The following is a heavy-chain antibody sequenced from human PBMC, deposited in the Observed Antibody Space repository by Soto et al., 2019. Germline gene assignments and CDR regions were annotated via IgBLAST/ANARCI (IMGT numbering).Heavy chain of an antibody. D-gene: IGHD3-16*01. CDR2: MNAKSGDT. CDR3: ARGNPFNYAGFDV. V-gene: IGHV1-8*01. CDR1: GYTFSDFD. J-gene: IGHJ6*02. Sequence: QAHLEQSGAELKRPGASVKVSCKASGYTFSDFDINWLRQASGQGPEWMGWMNAKSGDTFFPQRFQGKLNMTWDTSLSTAYIEVGSLTSDDTAIYYCARGNPFNYAGFDVWGQGTTVAVSS.